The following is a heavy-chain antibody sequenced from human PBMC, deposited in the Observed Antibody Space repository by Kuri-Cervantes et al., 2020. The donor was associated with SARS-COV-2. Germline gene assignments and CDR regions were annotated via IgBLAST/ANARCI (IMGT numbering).Heavy chain of an antibody. CDR1: GGTFSSYA. CDR3: ARDDGKPTYYYGSGSYRY. D-gene: IGHD3-10*01. Sequence: SVKVSCKASGGTFSSYAISWVRQAPGQGLEWMGGIIPIFGTANYAQKFQGRVTITADESTSTAYMELSRLRSDDTAVYYCARDDGKPTYYYGSGSYRYWGQGTLVTVSS. V-gene: IGHV1-69*13. CDR2: IIPIFGTA. J-gene: IGHJ4*02.